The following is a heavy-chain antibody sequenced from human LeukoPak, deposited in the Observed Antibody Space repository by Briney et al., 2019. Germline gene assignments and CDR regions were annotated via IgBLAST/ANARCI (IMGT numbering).Heavy chain of an antibody. CDR3: ARKGLGYCSSTSCYGHYYYMDV. V-gene: IGHV4-34*01. D-gene: IGHD2-2*01. Sequence: SETLSLTCAVYGGSFRGYYWSWIRQPPGKGLEWIGEINHSGSTNYNPSLKSRVTISVDTSKNQFSLKLSSVTAADTAVYYCARKGLGYCSSTSCYGHYYYMDVWGKGTTVTVSS. CDR1: GGSFRGYY. J-gene: IGHJ6*03. CDR2: INHSGST.